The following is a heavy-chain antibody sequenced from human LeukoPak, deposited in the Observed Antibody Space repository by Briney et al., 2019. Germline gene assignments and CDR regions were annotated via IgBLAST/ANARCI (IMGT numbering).Heavy chain of an antibody. Sequence: ASVKVSCKASGYTFSGYYMSWVRQAPRQGLEWVGWINPNSGVTHYAQNFQGRVTVTRDTSISTAYMELSGLTSDDTAVYYCATHDQLLNWNHLDHWGQGTLVTVSS. CDR1: GYTFSGYY. CDR3: ATHDQLLNWNHLDH. J-gene: IGHJ1*01. D-gene: IGHD2-2*01. V-gene: IGHV1-2*02. CDR2: INPNSGVT.